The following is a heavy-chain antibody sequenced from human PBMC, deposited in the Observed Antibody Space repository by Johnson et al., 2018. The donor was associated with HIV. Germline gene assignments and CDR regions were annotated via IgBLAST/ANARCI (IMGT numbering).Heavy chain of an antibody. Sequence: MLLVESGGGLVKPGVSLRLSCAASGFTFNNAWMNWVRQTPGKGLEWVANIKQDGSEKYYVGSVKGRFTISRDNAKNSLYLQMNSLRAEDTAVYYCARDHSRDEAFDIWGQGTMVTVSS. CDR3: ARDHSRDEAFDI. CDR2: IKQDGSEK. V-gene: IGHV3-7*01. CDR1: GFTFNNAW. J-gene: IGHJ3*02. D-gene: IGHD5-24*01.